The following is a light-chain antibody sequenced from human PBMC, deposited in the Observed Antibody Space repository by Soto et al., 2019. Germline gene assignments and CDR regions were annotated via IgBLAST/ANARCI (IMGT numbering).Light chain of an antibody. J-gene: IGKJ3*01. CDR3: QQYGSSPFT. CDR2: GAS. Sequence: EIVLTQSPGTLSLSPGERATLSCRASQSVSSSYLAWYQQKPGQAPRLLIYGASSRATGIPDRFSGSGSGTDFTLTISRLEPEDFAVYYCQQYGSSPFTFGPGDQGGYQ. V-gene: IGKV3-20*01. CDR1: QSVSSSY.